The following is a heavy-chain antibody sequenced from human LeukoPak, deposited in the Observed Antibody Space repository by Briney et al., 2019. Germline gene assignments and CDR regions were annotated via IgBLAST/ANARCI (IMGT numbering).Heavy chain of an antibody. V-gene: IGHV3-21*01. Sequence: PGGSLRLSCAASGFTFSSYSMNWVRQAPGKGLEWVSSISSSSSYIYYADSVKGRFTISRDNAKNSLYLQMNSLRAEDTAVYYCASDNYDFWSGTYYYYMDVWGKGTTVTVSS. CDR1: GFTFSSYS. CDR2: ISSSSSYI. CDR3: ASDNYDFWSGTYYYYMDV. D-gene: IGHD3-3*01. J-gene: IGHJ6*03.